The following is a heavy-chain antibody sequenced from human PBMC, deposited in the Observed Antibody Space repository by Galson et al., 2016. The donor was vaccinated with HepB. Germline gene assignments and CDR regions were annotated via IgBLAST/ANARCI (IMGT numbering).Heavy chain of an antibody. CDR3: AKESPPGRGWYTVEF. J-gene: IGHJ4*02. D-gene: IGHD6-19*01. CDR1: GFTFGIYA. V-gene: IGHV3-23*01. Sequence: SLRLSCAASGFTFGIYAMSWVRQAPGKGLEWVSAISGRGDITYYADSVKGRFTISRDNSKNTLYLQMNNLRAEDTAVYYCAKESPPGRGWYTVEFWGQGTLVTVSS. CDR2: ISGRGDIT.